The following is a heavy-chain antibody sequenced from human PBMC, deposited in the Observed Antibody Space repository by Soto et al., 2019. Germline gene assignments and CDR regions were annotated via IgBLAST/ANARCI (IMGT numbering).Heavy chain of an antibody. V-gene: IGHV1-46*04. CDR1: GYSFISHY. J-gene: IGHJ4*02. D-gene: IGHD2-2*01. CDR3: ARDYLSSKLSLSYFDF. Sequence: QVQLVQSGAEVTRPGASVKVSCKASGYSFISHYIHWVRQAPGQGLEWMGFINPSGGSATLAQKWQCRVTMTRDTSTSTVYMELTILRSEDAAVYYCARDYLSSKLSLSYFDFWGQGTLVTVSS. CDR2: INPSGGSA.